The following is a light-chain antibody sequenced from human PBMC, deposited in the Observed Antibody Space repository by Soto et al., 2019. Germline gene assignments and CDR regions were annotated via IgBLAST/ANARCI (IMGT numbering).Light chain of an antibody. Sequence: EIVLTQSPATLSLSPGERATLSCRASQSVGTFFAWYQQKPGQAPRLLIYDASNRATGIPARFSGSGSGTDFTLTISSLEPEDFATYYCQQYHIYSWTFGQGTKVEIK. CDR2: DAS. J-gene: IGKJ1*01. V-gene: IGKV3-11*01. CDR1: QSVGTF. CDR3: QQYHIYSWT.